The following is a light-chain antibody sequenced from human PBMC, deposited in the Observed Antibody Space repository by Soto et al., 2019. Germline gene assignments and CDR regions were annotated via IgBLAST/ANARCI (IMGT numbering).Light chain of an antibody. CDR2: EVS. J-gene: IGLJ1*01. Sequence: QSALTQPASVSGSPGQSITISCTGTSSDVGSYNLVSWYQQHPGKAPKLMIYEVSKRPSGVSNRFSGSKSGNTASLTISGLQAEDEADYYCCSYAGSSTFFYVFGTGTKLT. V-gene: IGLV2-23*02. CDR1: SSDVGSYNL. CDR3: CSYAGSSTFFYV.